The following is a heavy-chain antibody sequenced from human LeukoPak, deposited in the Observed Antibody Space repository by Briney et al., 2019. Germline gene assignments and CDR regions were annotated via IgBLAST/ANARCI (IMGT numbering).Heavy chain of an antibody. CDR2: IYSSGST. CDR3: ARGYSRDWGLQYFQH. V-gene: IGHV4-59*01. CDR1: GGSISNYY. Sequence: SETLSLTCTVSGGSISNYYWSWIRQPPGKGLEWIGYIYSSGSTSYNPSLKSRVTMSVDTSKNQLSLNLNSVTAADMAVYHCARGYSRDWGLQYFQHWGQGTLVTVSS. D-gene: IGHD6-19*01. J-gene: IGHJ1*01.